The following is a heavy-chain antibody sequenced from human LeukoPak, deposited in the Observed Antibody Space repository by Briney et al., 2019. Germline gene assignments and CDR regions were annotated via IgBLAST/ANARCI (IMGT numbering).Heavy chain of an antibody. J-gene: IGHJ5*02. CDR2: IYYDGST. CDR3: ARQGASALRNFDP. CDR1: GGSISDSTYF. D-gene: IGHD3-16*01. Sequence: SETLSLTCTVSGGSISDSTYFWAWIRQPPGTGLEWIGTIYYDGSTYYNPSLKSRVTISVDTSKNQFSLRLSSVTAADTALYYCARQGASALRNFDPWGQGTLVTVSS. V-gene: IGHV4-39*01.